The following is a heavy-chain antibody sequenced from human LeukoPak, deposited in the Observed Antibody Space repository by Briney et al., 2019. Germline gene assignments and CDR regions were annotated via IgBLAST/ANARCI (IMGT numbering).Heavy chain of an antibody. V-gene: IGHV3-30*18. CDR3: AKEVPGFGVIAVAGTGGPNWFDP. CDR1: GFTFSSYG. Sequence: GRSLRLSCAASGFTFSSYGMHWVRQAPGKGLEWVAVISYDGSNKYYADSVKGRFTISRDNSKNTLYLQMNSLRAEDTAVYYCAKEVPGFGVIAVAGTGGPNWFDPWGQGTPVTVSS. D-gene: IGHD6-19*01. J-gene: IGHJ5*02. CDR2: ISYDGSNK.